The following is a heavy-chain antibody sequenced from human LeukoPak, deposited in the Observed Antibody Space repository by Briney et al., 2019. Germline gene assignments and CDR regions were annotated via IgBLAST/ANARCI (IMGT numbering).Heavy chain of an antibody. CDR3: ARRFPMILVVIPHFDI. CDR1: GGSISSSSYY. Sequence: SETLSLTCTVSGGSISSSSYYWGWIRQPPGKGREWIGSIYYSGSTYYNPSLKSRVTISVDTSKNQLSLRLSSVTAPDTAVYYCARRFPMILVVIPHFDIWGQGTMVTVSS. CDR2: IYYSGST. V-gene: IGHV4-39*01. D-gene: IGHD3-22*01. J-gene: IGHJ3*02.